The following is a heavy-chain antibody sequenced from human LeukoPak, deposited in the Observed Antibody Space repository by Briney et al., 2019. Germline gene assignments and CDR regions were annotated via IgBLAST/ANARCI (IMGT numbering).Heavy chain of an antibody. CDR2: VSDSGDGT. V-gene: IGHV3-23*01. J-gene: IGHJ4*02. CDR3: ARAPVTSCRGAYCYPFDY. CDR1: GFTFSSYA. Sequence: GGSLRLSCAASGFTFSSYAMYWVRQAPGKGLEWVLGVSDSGDGTHYADSVRGRFTISRDNSKNTLYLQMNSLRLEDAAVYFCARAPVTSCRGAYCYPFDYWGQGTQVTVSS. D-gene: IGHD2-21*01.